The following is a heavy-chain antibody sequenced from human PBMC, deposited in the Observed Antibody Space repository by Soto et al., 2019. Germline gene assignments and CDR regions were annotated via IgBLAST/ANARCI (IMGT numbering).Heavy chain of an antibody. D-gene: IGHD3-22*01. CDR1: GGSISTSSHY. CDR3: ATKNYYESSGYYS. V-gene: IGHV4-39*02. Sequence: PEETLSLTCPVSGGSISTSSHYWGWIRQSPGKGLEWIGTVFHTGSTSYNPSLKSRVTISIDTSMNHFSLKLSSVTAADTAIYFCATKNYYESSGYYSWGQGALVTVSS. J-gene: IGHJ4*02. CDR2: VFHTGST.